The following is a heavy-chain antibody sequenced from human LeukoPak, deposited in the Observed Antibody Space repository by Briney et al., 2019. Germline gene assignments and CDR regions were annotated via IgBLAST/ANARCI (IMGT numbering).Heavy chain of an antibody. CDR1: GGSISSASYY. J-gene: IGHJ5*02. CDR2: IYTSGST. Sequence: PSETLSLTCTVSGGSISSASYYWSWIRQPAGNGLQWIGRIYTSGSTYYNPSLKSRVTISVDTSKNQFSLKLSSVTAADTAVYYCARDLGYSSGWYVNWFDPWGQGTLVTVSS. CDR3: ARDLGYSSGWYVNWFDP. V-gene: IGHV4-61*02. D-gene: IGHD6-19*01.